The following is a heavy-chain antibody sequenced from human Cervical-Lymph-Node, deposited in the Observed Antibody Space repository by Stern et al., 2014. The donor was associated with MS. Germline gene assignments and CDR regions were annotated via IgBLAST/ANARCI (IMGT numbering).Heavy chain of an antibody. CDR3: ATANYYDSIGYYT. J-gene: IGHJ5*02. CDR1: GFTFSTYA. Sequence: MQLVESGGGVVQPGRSLRLSCAASGFTFSTYAMHWVRQAPGKGLAWVAVISYDGSNKNFAESVKGRFTISRDNSKNTLYLQMNSLRADDTAIYYCATANYYDSIGYYTWGQGTLVTVSS. CDR2: ISYDGSNK. V-gene: IGHV3-30*04. D-gene: IGHD3-22*01.